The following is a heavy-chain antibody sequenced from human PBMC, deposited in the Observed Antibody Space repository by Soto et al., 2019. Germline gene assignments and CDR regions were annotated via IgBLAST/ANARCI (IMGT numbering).Heavy chain of an antibody. Sequence: QVQLQESGPGLVKPSQTLSLTCTVSGGSISSGGYYWSWIRQHPGKGLEWIGYIYYSGSPYYNPSLQRRVTISVDTSKNQLSLKLSSVTAADTAVYYCARSPTYYYDSSGYYFDSWGQGTLVTVSS. J-gene: IGHJ4*02. CDR1: GGSISSGGYY. CDR2: IYYSGSP. V-gene: IGHV4-31*03. CDR3: ARSPTYYYDSSGYYFDS. D-gene: IGHD3-22*01.